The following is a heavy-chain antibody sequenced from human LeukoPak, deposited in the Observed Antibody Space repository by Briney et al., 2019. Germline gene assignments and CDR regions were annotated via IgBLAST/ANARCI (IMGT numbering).Heavy chain of an antibody. CDR2: IYPADSDT. CDR1: GYNFSGYW. CDR3: ARRSAEDYGDY. V-gene: IGHV5-51*01. J-gene: IGHJ4*02. Sequence: GESLKISCKGSGYNFSGYWIAWVRQMAGKGLEWMGIIYPADSDTRYSPSFQGQVTISADKSISTAYLQWSSLKASDTAMYYCARRSAEDYGDYWGQGTLVTVSS.